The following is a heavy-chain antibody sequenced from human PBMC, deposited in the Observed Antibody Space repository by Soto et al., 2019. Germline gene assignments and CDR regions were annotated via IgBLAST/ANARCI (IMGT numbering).Heavy chain of an antibody. CDR2: INHSGST. CDR1: GGSFSGYY. Sequence: SETLSLTCAVYGGSFSGYYWSWIRQPPGKGLEWIGEINHSGSTNYNPSLKSRVTISVDTSKNQFSLKLSSVTAADTAVYYCARQTAGKPLDYWGQGTLVTVSS. V-gene: IGHV4-34*01. CDR3: ARQTAGKPLDY. J-gene: IGHJ4*02.